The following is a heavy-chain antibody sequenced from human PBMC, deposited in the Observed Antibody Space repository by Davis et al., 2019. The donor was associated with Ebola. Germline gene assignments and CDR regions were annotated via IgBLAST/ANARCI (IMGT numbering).Heavy chain of an antibody. J-gene: IGHJ5*02. Sequence: PSETLSLTCAVYGGSFSGYSWSWIRQPPGKGLEWIGSIYHSGSTYYNPSLKSRVTISVDTSKNQFSLKLSSVTAADTAVYYCARAYLVGATSWFDPWGQGTLVTVSS. D-gene: IGHD1-26*01. CDR1: GGSFSGYS. CDR2: IYHSGST. CDR3: ARAYLVGATSWFDP. V-gene: IGHV4-34*01.